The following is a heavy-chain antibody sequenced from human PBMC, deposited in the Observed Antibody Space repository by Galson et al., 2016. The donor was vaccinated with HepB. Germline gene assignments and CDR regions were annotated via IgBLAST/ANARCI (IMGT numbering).Heavy chain of an antibody. V-gene: IGHV3-33*01. CDR2: IWYDGSKK. D-gene: IGHD1-7*01. Sequence: SLRLSCAASGFTFSNYGMHWVRQAPGKGLEWVALIWYDGSKKYYAESVKGRLTISRDNSKNTLYLEMNSLRTEDAAVYYCASNTYSYDKTGTHYVNFFHYWGQGTRVTVSS. J-gene: IGHJ4*02. CDR1: GFTFSNYG. CDR3: ASNTYSYDKTGTHYVNFFHY.